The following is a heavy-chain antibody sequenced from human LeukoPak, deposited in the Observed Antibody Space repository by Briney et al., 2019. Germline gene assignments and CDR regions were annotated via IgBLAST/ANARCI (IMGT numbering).Heavy chain of an antibody. CDR1: GYTFTDYY. CDR2: INPKNGGT. V-gene: IGHV1-2*02. CDR3: ARDTITVTTPYFDY. D-gene: IGHD4-17*01. J-gene: IGHJ4*02. Sequence: GASVKVSCKASGYTFTDYYMHWVRQAPGQGPEWMGWINPKNGGTGYAQKFQGRVTMTRDTSTSTAYMELSSLRSDDTAFYYCARDTITVTTPYFDYWGQGTLVTVPS.